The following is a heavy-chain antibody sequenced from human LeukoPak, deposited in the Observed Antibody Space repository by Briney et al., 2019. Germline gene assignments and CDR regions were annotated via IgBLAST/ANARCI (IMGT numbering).Heavy chain of an antibody. D-gene: IGHD3-3*01. Sequence: ASVKVSCKASGGTFSSYAISWVRQARGQGLEWMGRIIPIFGTANYAQKFQGRVTITTDESTSTAYMELSSLRSEDTAVYYCARGPLHDFWSGYLDYWGQGALVTVSS. CDR1: GGTFSSYA. J-gene: IGHJ4*02. CDR2: IIPIFGTA. CDR3: ARGPLHDFWSGYLDY. V-gene: IGHV1-69*05.